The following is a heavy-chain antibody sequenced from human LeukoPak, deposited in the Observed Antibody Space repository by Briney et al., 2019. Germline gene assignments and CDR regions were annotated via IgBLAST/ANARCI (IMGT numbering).Heavy chain of an antibody. D-gene: IGHD6-19*01. CDR3: ARGYSSGLYYFDY. J-gene: IGHJ4*02. Sequence: PSETLSLTCTVSGGSISSYYWSWIRQPPGKGLEWIGCIYYSGSTNYNPSLKSRVTISVDTSKNQFSLKLSSVTAADTAVYYCARGYSSGLYYFDYWGQGTLVTVSS. V-gene: IGHV4-59*01. CDR2: IYYSGST. CDR1: GGSISSYY.